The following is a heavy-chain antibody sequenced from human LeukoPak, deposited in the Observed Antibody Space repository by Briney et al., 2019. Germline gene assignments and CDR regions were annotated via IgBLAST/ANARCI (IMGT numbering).Heavy chain of an antibody. CDR3: SITGTDTGTTYYYYMYV. V-gene: IGHV1-18*01. CDR2: ISAYNGNT. J-gene: IGHJ6*03. CDR1: GYTFTSYG. Sequence: ASVKVSCKASGYTFTSYGISWVRQAPGQGLEWMGWISAYNGNTNYPQKLQGRVTMTTDTSTRTAYMELRSLRSNDTAVYYCSITGTDTGTTYYYYMYVWGKGTTVSAS. D-gene: IGHD1-20*01.